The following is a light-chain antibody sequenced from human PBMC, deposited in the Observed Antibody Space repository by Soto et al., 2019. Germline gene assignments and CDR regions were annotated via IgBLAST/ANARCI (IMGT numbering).Light chain of an antibody. V-gene: IGLV2-11*01. J-gene: IGLJ1*01. CDR3: SSYAGNYIYV. CDR2: AVS. CDR1: SSFIGPYDH. Sequence: QSVLTQPRSVSGSPGRSVTISCTRTSSFIGPYDHVAWYQQHPGKAPKLIIFAVSKRPSGVPDRFSGSKSGNTASLTISGLQAEDEPDYYCSSYAGNYIYVFATGTKVTVL.